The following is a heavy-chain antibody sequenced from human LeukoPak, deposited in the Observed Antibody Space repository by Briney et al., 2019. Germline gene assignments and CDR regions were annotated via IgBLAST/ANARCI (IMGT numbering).Heavy chain of an antibody. CDR1: GFTFSNAW. CDR3: TTAGWELYYFDY. D-gene: IGHD1-26*01. CDR2: IKSKTDGGTT. J-gene: IGHJ4*02. Sequence: KPGGSLRLSCAASGFTFSNAWMSWVRQAPGKGLEWVGRIKSKTDGGTTDYAAPVKGRFTISRDDSKNTLYLQMNSMKTEDTAVYYCTTAGWELYYFDYWGQGTLVTVSS. V-gene: IGHV3-15*01.